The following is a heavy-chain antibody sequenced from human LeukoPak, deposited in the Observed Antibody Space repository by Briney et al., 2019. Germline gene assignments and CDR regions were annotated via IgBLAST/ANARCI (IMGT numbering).Heavy chain of an antibody. V-gene: IGHV4-34*01. D-gene: IGHD4-17*01. J-gene: IGHJ3*02. Sequence: TSSETLSLTCGVYGESFGDHYWTWIRQAPGKGLEWIGEINDSGSTTYNPSLKSRVTISVDTSKNQFSLKLSSVTAADTAVYYCARTSYGDYLFGIWGQGTMVTVSS. CDR3: ARTSYGDYLFGI. CDR1: GESFGDHY. CDR2: INDSGST.